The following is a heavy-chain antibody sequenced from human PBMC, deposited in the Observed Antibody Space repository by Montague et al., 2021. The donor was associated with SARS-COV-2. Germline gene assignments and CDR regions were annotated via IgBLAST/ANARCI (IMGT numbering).Heavy chain of an antibody. CDR2: INYSGSA. CDR3: ARHVSGSLTHFHH. CDR1: GGSISSYY. J-gene: IGHJ1*01. V-gene: IGHV4-59*08. D-gene: IGHD1-26*01. Sequence: SETLSLTCTVSGGSISSYYWNWIRQSPGKGLEWIGYINYSGSANYNPSLKSRVTISVDTSKNQFSLNLSSVTAADTAVYYCARHVSGSLTHFHHWGQGSLVTVSS.